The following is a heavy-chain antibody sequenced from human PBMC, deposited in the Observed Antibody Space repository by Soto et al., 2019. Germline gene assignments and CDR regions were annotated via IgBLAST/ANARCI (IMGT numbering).Heavy chain of an antibody. Sequence: SETLSLTCGVSGDSISSADYFWTWIRQSPGKGLEWMGYIFHSGTTYYNPSLKGRLLISIENSKNHFSLRLTSVTAADSAVYFCAREPYLPKASNDFWGPGTLVTVSS. CDR1: GDSISSADYF. V-gene: IGHV4-30-4*01. J-gene: IGHJ4*02. D-gene: IGHD4-4*01. CDR3: AREPYLPKASNDF. CDR2: IFHSGTT.